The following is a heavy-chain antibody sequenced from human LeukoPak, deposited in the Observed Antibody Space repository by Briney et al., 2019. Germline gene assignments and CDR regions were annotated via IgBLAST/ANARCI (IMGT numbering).Heavy chain of an antibody. Sequence: GGSLRLSCAASGFTFSSYPLHWVRQAPGKGLEWVTLISYDGSKIYYADSVKGRFTISRDNTKNSLDLQMSSLRTEDTVVYYCARGDPVVPGIRSYWGQGTLVTVSS. CDR3: ARGDPVVPGIRSY. CDR2: ISYDGSKI. D-gene: IGHD3-10*01. CDR1: GFTFSSYP. J-gene: IGHJ4*02. V-gene: IGHV3-30-3*01.